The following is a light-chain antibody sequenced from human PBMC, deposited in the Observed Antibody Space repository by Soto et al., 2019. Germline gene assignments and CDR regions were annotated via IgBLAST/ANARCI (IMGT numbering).Light chain of an antibody. CDR2: GAS. CDR3: QQDDSWPPSYT. Sequence: EILMTQSPATLSVSLGDRATLSCRASQSVSTYLAWYQQKPGQAPRLLIYGASTRATGIPARFSGSGSETDCTLTIRSLQSEDFAVYSCQQDDSWPPSYTFGQGTKLEIK. CDR1: QSVSTY. J-gene: IGKJ2*01. V-gene: IGKV3-15*01.